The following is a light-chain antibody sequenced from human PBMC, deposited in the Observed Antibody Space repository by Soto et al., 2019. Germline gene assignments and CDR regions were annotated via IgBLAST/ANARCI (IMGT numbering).Light chain of an antibody. V-gene: IGLV2-14*01. CDR2: DVN. CDR1: SRDIGTYDY. Sequence: QSALTQPASVSGSPGQSITISCTGTSRDIGTYDYVSWYQQHPGKAPKLMIYDVNNRPSGVSNRFSGSKSGNTASLTISGLQAEDEADYYCSSWTTSSTLVFGGGTKLTVL. J-gene: IGLJ2*01. CDR3: SSWTTSSTLV.